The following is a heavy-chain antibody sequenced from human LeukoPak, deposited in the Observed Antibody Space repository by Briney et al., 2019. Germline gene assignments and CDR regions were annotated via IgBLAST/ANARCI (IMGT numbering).Heavy chain of an antibody. J-gene: IGHJ4*02. V-gene: IGHV4-59*08. Sequence: SETLSLTCTVSGGSISNFYWSWIRQPPGKGLEWIGYIYYSGSTNYNPSLKSRVTISVDTSKNQFSLKLSSVTAADTAVYYCARVMATAERFFDYWGQGTLVTVSS. CDR2: IYYSGST. CDR1: GGSISNFY. D-gene: IGHD5-24*01. CDR3: ARVMATAERFFDY.